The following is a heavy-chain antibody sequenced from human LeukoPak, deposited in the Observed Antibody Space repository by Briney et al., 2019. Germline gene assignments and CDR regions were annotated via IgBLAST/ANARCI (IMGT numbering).Heavy chain of an antibody. V-gene: IGHV1-69*13. Sequence: ASVKVSCKASGGTFSSYAISWVRQAPGQGLEWMGGIIPIFGTANYAQKFQGRVTITADESTSRAYMELSSLRSEDTAVYYCARVSATDYGMDVWGQGTTVTVSS. CDR3: ARVSATDYGMDV. CDR2: IIPIFGTA. D-gene: IGHD4-17*01. CDR1: GGTFSSYA. J-gene: IGHJ6*02.